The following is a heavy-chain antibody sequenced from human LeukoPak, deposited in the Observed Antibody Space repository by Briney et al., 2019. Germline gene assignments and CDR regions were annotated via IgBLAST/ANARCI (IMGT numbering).Heavy chain of an antibody. D-gene: IGHD2-2*01. CDR1: GFTFSNAW. CDR3: TTDWARYCSSTSCVDP. V-gene: IGHV3-15*01. J-gene: IGHJ5*02. Sequence: GGSLRLSCAASGFTFSNAWMSWVRQAPGKGLEWVGRIKSKTDGGTTDYAAPVKGRFTISRDDSKNTLYLQMNSLQTEDTAVYYCTTDWARYCSSTSCVDPWGQGTLVTVSS. CDR2: IKSKTDGGTT.